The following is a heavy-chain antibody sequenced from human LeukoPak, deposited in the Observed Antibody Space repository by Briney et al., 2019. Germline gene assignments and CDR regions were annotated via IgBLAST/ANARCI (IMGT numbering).Heavy chain of an antibody. Sequence: ASVKVSCKASGYTFTSYDINWVRQATGQGLEWMGWMNPNNGNTGYTQKFQGRVTITGNTSISTAYMELSSLRSEDTAVYFCARQYSSTWSDYWGQGTLVTVSS. CDR1: GYTFTSYD. D-gene: IGHD6-13*01. J-gene: IGHJ4*02. V-gene: IGHV1-8*03. CDR3: ARQYSSTWSDY. CDR2: MNPNNGNT.